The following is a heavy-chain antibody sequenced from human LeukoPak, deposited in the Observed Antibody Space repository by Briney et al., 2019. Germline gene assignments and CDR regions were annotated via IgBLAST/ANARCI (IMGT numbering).Heavy chain of an antibody. D-gene: IGHD3-22*01. CDR1: GFTVSGNY. J-gene: IGHJ4*02. Sequence: GGSLRLSCAISGFTVSGNYMNWVRQAPGKGLEWVSVLYSGGTTSYADSVKGRFTISRDNAKNSLYLQMNSLRAEDTAVYYCARDRYYDSSGPEDYWGQGTLVTVSS. CDR2: LYSGGTT. V-gene: IGHV3-53*01. CDR3: ARDRYYDSSGPEDY.